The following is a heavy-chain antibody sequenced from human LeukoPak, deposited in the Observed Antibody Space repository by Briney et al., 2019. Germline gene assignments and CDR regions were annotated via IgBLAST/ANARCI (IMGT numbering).Heavy chain of an antibody. Sequence: GGSLRLSCAASGFTFSSYWMSWVRQAPGKGLEWVANIKQDGSEKYYVDSVKGRFTISRDNAKNSLYLQMNSLRAEDTAVYYCARDRYYGSGSYDYWGQRTLVTVSS. D-gene: IGHD3-10*01. CDR3: ARDRYYGSGSYDY. CDR1: GFTFSSYW. J-gene: IGHJ4*02. V-gene: IGHV3-7*01. CDR2: IKQDGSEK.